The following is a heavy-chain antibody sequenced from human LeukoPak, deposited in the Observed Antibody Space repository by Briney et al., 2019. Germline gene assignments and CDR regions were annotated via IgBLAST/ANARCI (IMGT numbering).Heavy chain of an antibody. Sequence: ASVKVSCKASGYTFTGYYMNWVRQAPGQGLEWMGWINPNSGGTNYAKKFQGRVTMTRDTSISTAYMELSRLRSDDTAVYYCASSPRIVGRLDYYYYMDVWGKGTTVTVSS. D-gene: IGHD6-6*01. CDR2: INPNSGGT. CDR1: GYTFTGYY. J-gene: IGHJ6*03. CDR3: ASSPRIVGRLDYYYYMDV. V-gene: IGHV1-2*02.